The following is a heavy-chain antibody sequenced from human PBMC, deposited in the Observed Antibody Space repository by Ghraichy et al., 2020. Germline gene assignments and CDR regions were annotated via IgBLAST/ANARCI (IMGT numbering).Heavy chain of an antibody. Sequence: GGSLRLSCAASQFFVGDNYMTWVRQAAGKGLEWVSHLYADGTTAYADSVRGRFNISRDNSKNTLFLHMNSLRVEDTALYYCAGKQTGLDYWGQGILVTVSS. V-gene: IGHV3-53*01. CDR2: LYADGTT. CDR1: QFFVGDNY. CDR3: AGKQTGLDY. J-gene: IGHJ4*02.